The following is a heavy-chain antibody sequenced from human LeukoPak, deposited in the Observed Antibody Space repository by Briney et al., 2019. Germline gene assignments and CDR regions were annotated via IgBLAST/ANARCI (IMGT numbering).Heavy chain of an antibody. Sequence: GGSLRLSCAASGFTLSYHWMAWVRQAPGKGLEWVASIKLDGSEQYYLDSVKGRFAISRDNAKNLMNLQMNILRAEDTAIYYCARDGGIMNAFDVWGQGTAVTVSS. D-gene: IGHD1-26*01. CDR2: IKLDGSEQ. CDR3: ARDGGIMNAFDV. V-gene: IGHV3-7*01. CDR1: GFTLSYHW. J-gene: IGHJ3*01.